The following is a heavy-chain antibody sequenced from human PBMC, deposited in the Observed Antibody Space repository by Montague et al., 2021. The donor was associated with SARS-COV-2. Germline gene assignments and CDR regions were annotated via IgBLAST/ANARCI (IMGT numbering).Heavy chain of an antibody. CDR3: AGALIMITFGGVIAHWFDP. CDR1: GYSISSGYY. Sequence: SETLSLTCTVSGYSISSGYYWGWIRQPPGKGLEWIGGIYHSGSTYYNPSLKSRVTISVDTSKNQFSLMLSSVTAADTAVYYCAGALIMITFGGVIAHWFDPW. CDR2: IYHSGST. J-gene: IGHJ5*02. V-gene: IGHV4-38-2*02. D-gene: IGHD3-16*02.